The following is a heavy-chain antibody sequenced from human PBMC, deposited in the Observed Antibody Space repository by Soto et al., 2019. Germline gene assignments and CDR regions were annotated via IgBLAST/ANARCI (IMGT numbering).Heavy chain of an antibody. CDR1: GFTFDDYA. Sequence: GGSLRLSCAASGFTFDDYAMHWVRQAPGKGLEWVSGISWNSGSIGYADSVKGRFTISRDNAKNSLYLQMNSLRAEDTALYYCAKGSGRSLRFLEWLLSPDPDNDAFEIWGQGTMVTVSS. CDR2: ISWNSGSI. CDR3: AKGSGRSLRFLEWLLSPDPDNDAFEI. J-gene: IGHJ3*02. D-gene: IGHD3-3*01. V-gene: IGHV3-9*01.